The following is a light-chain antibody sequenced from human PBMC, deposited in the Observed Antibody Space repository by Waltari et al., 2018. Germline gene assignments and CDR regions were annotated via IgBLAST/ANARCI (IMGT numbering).Light chain of an antibody. CDR2: KAS. Sequence: DIQMTQSPSTLSASVGDTITITCRASQRISNYLALYQQKPGKAPKLLIYKASSSGSGVPSRFSGSGSATEFTLTISSLQPDDFATYYCQQYNTYSSFGQATKLEIK. V-gene: IGKV1-5*03. CDR1: QRISNY. CDR3: QQYNTYSS. J-gene: IGKJ2*03.